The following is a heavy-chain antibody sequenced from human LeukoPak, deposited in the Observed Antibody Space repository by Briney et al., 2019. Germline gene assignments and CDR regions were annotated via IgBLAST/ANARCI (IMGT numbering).Heavy chain of an antibody. CDR1: GFTFSSYG. J-gene: IGHJ6*02. CDR3: AKSGGSGRWGYYYGMDV. Sequence: GRSLRLSCAASGFTFSSYGMHWVRQAPGKGLEWAAVISYDGSNKYYADSVKGRFTISRDNSKNTLYLQLNSLRAEDTAVYYCAKSGGSGRWGYYYGMDVWAQGTTVTVSS. D-gene: IGHD3-10*01. V-gene: IGHV3-30*18. CDR2: ISYDGSNK.